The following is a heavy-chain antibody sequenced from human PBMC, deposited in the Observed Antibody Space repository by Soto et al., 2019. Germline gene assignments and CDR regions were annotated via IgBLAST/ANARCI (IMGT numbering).Heavy chain of an antibody. CDR1: GATFRSYA. CDR2: ISPIFCST. V-gene: IGHV1-69*01. J-gene: IGHJ6*02. Sequence: VQLVQSGAEVKKPGSSVKVSCRASGATFRSYAFTWVRHAPGQGLEWMGGISPIFCSTIYARQFQGRVTITADDSASTAYMELNSLNSEDTAVYYCAADYGVDDWYGMDVWGQGTTVTVAS. CDR3: AADYGVDDWYGMDV. D-gene: IGHD4-17*01.